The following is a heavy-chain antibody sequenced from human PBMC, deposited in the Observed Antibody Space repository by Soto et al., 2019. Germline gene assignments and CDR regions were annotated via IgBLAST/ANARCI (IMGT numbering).Heavy chain of an antibody. J-gene: IGHJ5*02. CDR3: AGYNWNYYFDP. Sequence: PSETLSLTCTVYGGSVRDGSYYWAWLRQPTGKGVEWIGHIYHSGSTIYNPSLKSRVTISIDTSKSQFSLNLNSMTAADTAVYYCAGYNWNYYFDPWGQGTLVTVSS. CDR1: GGSVRDGSYY. V-gene: IGHV4-61*01. D-gene: IGHD1-7*01. CDR2: IYHSGST.